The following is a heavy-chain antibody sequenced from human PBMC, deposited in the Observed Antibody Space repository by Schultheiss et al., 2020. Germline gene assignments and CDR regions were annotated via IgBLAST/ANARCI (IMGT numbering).Heavy chain of an antibody. V-gene: IGHV4-34*01. D-gene: IGHD3-10*01. CDR2: INHSGST. J-gene: IGHJ5*02. Sequence: SETLSLTCAVYGGSFSGYYWSWIRQPPGKGLEWIGEINHSGSTNYNPSLKSRVTISVDTSKNQFSLKLSSVTAADTAVYYCARRYYYGSGSYLIDPWGQGTLVTVSS. CDR3: ARRYYYGSGSYLIDP. CDR1: GGSFSGYY.